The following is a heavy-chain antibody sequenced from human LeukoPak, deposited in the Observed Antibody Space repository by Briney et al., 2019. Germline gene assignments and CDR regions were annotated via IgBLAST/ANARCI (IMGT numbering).Heavy chain of an antibody. Sequence: SETLSLTCTVSGYSISSGYYWGWIRQPPGKGLEWIGSIYHSGSTYYNPSLKSRVTISVDTSKNQFSLKLSSVTAADTAVYYCARAYYDSTIFDYWGQGTLVTVSS. CDR3: ARAYYDSTIFDY. D-gene: IGHD3-22*01. J-gene: IGHJ4*02. CDR1: GYSISSGYY. CDR2: IYHSGST. V-gene: IGHV4-38-2*02.